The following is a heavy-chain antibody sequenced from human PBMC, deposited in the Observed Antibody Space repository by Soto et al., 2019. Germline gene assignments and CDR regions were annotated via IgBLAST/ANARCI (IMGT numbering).Heavy chain of an antibody. D-gene: IGHD2-15*01. J-gene: IGHJ4*02. CDR1: GYSVTNYW. CDR2: IDPDDSYT. Sequence: PGESLKISCKGSGYSVTNYWIHWVRQMAGKGLEWMGRIDPDDSYTNYSPSFQGHVTISVDKSISTAYLQWSSLQASDTAIYYCARLPPPTYCSGSTCSGYWGQGTLVTVSS. V-gene: IGHV5-10-1*01. CDR3: ARLPPPTYCSGSTCSGY.